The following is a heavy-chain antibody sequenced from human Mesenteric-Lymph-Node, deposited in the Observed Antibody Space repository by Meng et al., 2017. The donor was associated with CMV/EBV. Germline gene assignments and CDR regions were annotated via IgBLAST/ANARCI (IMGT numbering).Heavy chain of an antibody. Sequence: SETLSLTCTVSGGSISTNYWSWVRQPPGKGLEYIGHISNTGNTNYNPSLKSRVPISMDTSKNQFSLKLRSVTIADTAVYYCAGPDDMGATPHDAFDIWGQGTMVTVSS. CDR3: AGPDDMGATPHDAFDI. J-gene: IGHJ3*02. CDR1: GGSISTNY. V-gene: IGHV4-59*01. CDR2: ISNTGNT. D-gene: IGHD1-26*01.